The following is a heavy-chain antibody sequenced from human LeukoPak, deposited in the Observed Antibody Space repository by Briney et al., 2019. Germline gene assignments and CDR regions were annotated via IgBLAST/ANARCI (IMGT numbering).Heavy chain of an antibody. D-gene: IGHD3-22*01. CDR2: IHWTGGST. J-gene: IGHJ4*02. CDR1: GFTFDDNG. CDR3: ARRIDYYESSGYSYFDY. Sequence: GGSLRLSCAASGFTFDDNGMSWVRQGPGKGLEWVSGIHWTGGSTGYADSVKGRFTISRDNAKNSLYLQMNSLRAEDTAVYYCARRIDYYESSGYSYFDYWGQGTLVTVSS. V-gene: IGHV3-20*04.